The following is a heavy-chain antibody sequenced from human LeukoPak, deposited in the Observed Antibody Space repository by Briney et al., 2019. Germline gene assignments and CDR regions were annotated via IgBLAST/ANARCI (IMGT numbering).Heavy chain of an antibody. D-gene: IGHD6-13*01. CDR2: MNPNSGNT. CDR1: GYTFTSYD. J-gene: IGHJ6*02. V-gene: IGHV1-8*01. Sequence: ASVKASCKASGYTFTSYDINWVRQATGQGLEWMGWMNPNSGNTGYAQKFQGRVTMTRNTSISTAYMELSSLRSEDTAVYYCARGVYSSSWFFYYYYGMDVWGQGTTVTVSS. CDR3: ARGVYSSSWFFYYYYGMDV.